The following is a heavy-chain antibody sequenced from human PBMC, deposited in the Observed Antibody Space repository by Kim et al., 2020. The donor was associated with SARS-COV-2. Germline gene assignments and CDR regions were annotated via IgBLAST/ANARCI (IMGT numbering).Heavy chain of an antibody. CDR3: AREGYDFWSGWNYKFFDY. CDR2: IWYDGSNK. D-gene: IGHD3-3*01. Sequence: GGSLRLSCAASGFTFSSYGMHWVRQAPGKGLEWVAVIWYDGSNKYYADSVKGRFTISRDNSKNTLYLQMNSLRAEDTAVYYCAREGYDFWSGWNYKFFDYWGQGTLVTVSS. V-gene: IGHV3-33*01. J-gene: IGHJ4*02. CDR1: GFTFSSYG.